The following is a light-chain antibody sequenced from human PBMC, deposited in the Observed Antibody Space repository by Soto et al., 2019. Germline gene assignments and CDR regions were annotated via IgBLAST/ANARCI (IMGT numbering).Light chain of an antibody. Sequence: DIHLTQSPSSLSVSVGERVTITCRASQALTNNLAWYQQKPGNPPRLMIYEESTLHSGVPSRFSGSGSGTEFTLTISSLQPDDFATYYCQHYNSYSEAFGQGTKVDIK. V-gene: IGKV1-9*01. CDR2: EES. J-gene: IGKJ1*01. CDR1: QALTNN. CDR3: QHYNSYSEA.